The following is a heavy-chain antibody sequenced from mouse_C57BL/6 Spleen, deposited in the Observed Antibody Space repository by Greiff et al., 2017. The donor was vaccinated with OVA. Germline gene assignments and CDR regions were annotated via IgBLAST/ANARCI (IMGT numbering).Heavy chain of an antibody. V-gene: IGHV3-6*01. CDR3: ARDYGTLMDY. Sequence: EVKLMESGPGLVKPSQSLSLTCSVTGYSITSGYYWNWIRQFPGNKLEWMGYISYDGSNNYNPSLKNRIAITRDTSKNQFFLKLNSVTTEDTATYYCARDYGTLMDYWGQGTSVTVSS. J-gene: IGHJ4*01. CDR1: GYSITSGYY. D-gene: IGHD1-1*01. CDR2: ISYDGSN.